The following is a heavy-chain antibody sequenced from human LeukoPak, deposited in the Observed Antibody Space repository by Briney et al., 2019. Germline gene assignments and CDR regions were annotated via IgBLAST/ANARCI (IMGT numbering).Heavy chain of an antibody. CDR2: IYSSGST. J-gene: IGHJ4*02. V-gene: IGHV4-59*04. Sequence: SETLSLTCSVSGGSISSYYWSWIRQPPGKGLEWIGSIYSSGSTYYNASLQSRVTISIETSKNRISLRLNSVTAADTAIYYCAKSGGYDLIDYWGQGTLVTVSS. CDR1: GGSISSYY. D-gene: IGHD1-26*01. CDR3: AKSGGYDLIDY.